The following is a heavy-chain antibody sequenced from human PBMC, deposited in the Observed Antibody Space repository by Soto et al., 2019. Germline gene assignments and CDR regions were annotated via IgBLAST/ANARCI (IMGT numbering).Heavy chain of an antibody. CDR1: GFTFSSYA. CDR2: ISGSGGST. CDR3: AKDHYSGYDLSTDQSHFDY. J-gene: IGHJ4*02. V-gene: IGHV3-23*01. Sequence: PGGSLRLSCAASGFTFSSYAMSWVRQAPGKGLEWVSAISGSGGSTYYADSVKGRFTISRDNSKNALYLQMNSLRAEDTAVHYCAKDHYSGYDLSTDQSHFDYWGQGTLVTVSS. D-gene: IGHD5-12*01.